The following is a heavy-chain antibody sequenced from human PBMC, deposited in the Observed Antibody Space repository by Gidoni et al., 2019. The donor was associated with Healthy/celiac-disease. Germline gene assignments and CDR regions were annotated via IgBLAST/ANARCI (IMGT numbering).Heavy chain of an antibody. CDR3: AKTNYDFWSDGWFDP. CDR1: GFPFSSYA. D-gene: IGHD3-3*01. J-gene: IGHJ5*02. Sequence: EVQLVESGGGLVQPGGSLILSCAASGFPFSSYAMSWVRQAPGKGLEWVSAISGSGGSTYYADSVKGRFTISRDNSKNTPYLQMNSLRAEDTAVYYCAKTNYDFWSDGWFDPWGQGTLVTVSS. CDR2: ISGSGGST. V-gene: IGHV3-23*04.